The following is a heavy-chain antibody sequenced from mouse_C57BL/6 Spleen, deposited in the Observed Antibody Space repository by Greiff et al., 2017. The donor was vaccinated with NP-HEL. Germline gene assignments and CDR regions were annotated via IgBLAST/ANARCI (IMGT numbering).Heavy chain of an antibody. CDR2: ISSGSSTI. J-gene: IGHJ2*01. Sequence: EVKLMESGGGLVKPGGSLKLSCAASGFTFSDYGMHWVRQAPEKGLEWVAYISSGSSTIYYADTVKGRFTISRDNAKNTLFLQMTRLRSEDTAMYYCARGATVVFDYWGQGTTLTVSS. CDR1: GFTFSDYG. D-gene: IGHD1-1*01. V-gene: IGHV5-17*01. CDR3: ARGATVVFDY.